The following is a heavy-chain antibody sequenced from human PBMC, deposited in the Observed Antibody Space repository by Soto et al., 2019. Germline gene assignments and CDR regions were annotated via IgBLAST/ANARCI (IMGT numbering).Heavy chain of an antibody. Sequence: ASVKLSCKASGDTDTNYVISWVRQAPGQGLEWMGGIFPKFGTTYSAQKLQDRLTITADESTSTVYMQLSSLRLDDTAVYYCEAEMTFGKLSVVWGQGTTVTVSS. J-gene: IGHJ6*02. CDR2: IFPKFGTT. CDR3: EAEMTFGKLSVV. D-gene: IGHD3-16*02. CDR1: GDTDTNYV. V-gene: IGHV1-69*13.